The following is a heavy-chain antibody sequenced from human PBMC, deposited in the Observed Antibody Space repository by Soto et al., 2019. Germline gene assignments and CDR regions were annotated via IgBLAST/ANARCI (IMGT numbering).Heavy chain of an antibody. D-gene: IGHD2-2*01. CDR1: GYDFNTNW. CDR3: ARLPRDCNKTSCYYADH. CDR2: MYPGDSDT. Sequence: GESLKISCRGSGYDFNTNWFGWLRQLPGKGLEWVGIMYPGDSDTRYNPSLQGHVTLSADVTVSTAFLQWRSLKTSDTGMYFCARLPRDCNKTSCYYADHWGHGTQVTVSS. J-gene: IGHJ4*01. V-gene: IGHV5-51*01.